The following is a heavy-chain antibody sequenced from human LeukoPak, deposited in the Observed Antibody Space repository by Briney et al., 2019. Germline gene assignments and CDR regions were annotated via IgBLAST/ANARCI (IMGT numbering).Heavy chain of an antibody. CDR3: VRDALHTAHFDY. CDR1: GFTFSSYT. J-gene: IGHJ4*02. D-gene: IGHD5-18*01. V-gene: IGHV3-48*02. CDR2: VSASSNI. Sequence: PGGSLTLSCAASGFTFSSYTMNWVRQAPGKGLQWVSTVSASSNIHYSESVKGRFTISRDNARNSLYLQMNSLRDEDTAVYYCVRDALHTAHFDYWGQGTLVTVSS.